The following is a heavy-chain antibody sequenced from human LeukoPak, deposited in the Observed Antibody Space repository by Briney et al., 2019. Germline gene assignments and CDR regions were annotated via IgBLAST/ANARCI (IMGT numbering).Heavy chain of an antibody. CDR2: ISWNSGSI. V-gene: IGHV3-9*01. Sequence: GGSLRLSCGASGFTFDDHAMDWVRQAPGKGLEWVSGISWNSGSIGYADSVKGRFTISRDNSKNTLYLQMNSLRAEDTAVYYRAKDYFKVATAPSFDYLGQGTPVTVPP. CDR3: AKDYFKVATAPSFDY. J-gene: IGHJ4*01. D-gene: IGHD5-12*01. CDR1: GFTFDDHA.